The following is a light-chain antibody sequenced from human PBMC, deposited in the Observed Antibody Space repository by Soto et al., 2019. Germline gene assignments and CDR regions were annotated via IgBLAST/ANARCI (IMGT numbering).Light chain of an antibody. Sequence: QSVLTQPPSASGTPGQRVTISCSGSSSNVGDNTVNWYQQLPGTAPKLLIYANDQRPSGVPDRFSGYKSGTSASLAISRLQSDDEANYYCAAWDDSLNGPVFGGGTQLTVL. J-gene: IGLJ7*01. CDR1: SSNVGDNT. CDR2: AND. CDR3: AAWDDSLNGPV. V-gene: IGLV1-44*01.